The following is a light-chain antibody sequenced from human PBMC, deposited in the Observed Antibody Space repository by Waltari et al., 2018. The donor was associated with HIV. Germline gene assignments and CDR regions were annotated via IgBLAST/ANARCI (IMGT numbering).Light chain of an antibody. CDR3: NSRDSSGNHLV. V-gene: IGLV3-19*01. CDR1: SLRSYS. Sequence: SSELTQDPAMSVALGQTVRITCQGDSLRSYSASWYQQKPSQAPVLVIYNKSSRPSGIPDRFSGSSSGNTVSLTITGAQAEDEADYYCNSRDSSGNHLVFGGGTKLTVL. CDR2: NKS. J-gene: IGLJ2*01.